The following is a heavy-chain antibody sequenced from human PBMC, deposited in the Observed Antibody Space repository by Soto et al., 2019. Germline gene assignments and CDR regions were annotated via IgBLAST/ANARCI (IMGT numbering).Heavy chain of an antibody. CDR3: VYSSGYSWAFDI. CDR1: GFSLTTSGVG. J-gene: IGHJ3*02. Sequence: QITLKESGPTLVKPTQTLTLTCTFSGFSLTTSGVGVGWIRQPPGKALEWLALIYWDDDKRYSPSLKSRLTIPKDTAKHQVVLTMTNMDPVDTATYYCVYSSGYSWAFDIWGQGTVVIVSS. V-gene: IGHV2-5*02. CDR2: IYWDDDK. D-gene: IGHD3-22*01.